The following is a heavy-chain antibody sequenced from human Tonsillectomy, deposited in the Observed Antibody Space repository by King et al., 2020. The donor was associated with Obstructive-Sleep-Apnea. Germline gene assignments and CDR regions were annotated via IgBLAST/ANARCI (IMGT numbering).Heavy chain of an antibody. CDR3: AREYSWPPGGDS. CDR1: GGSINRAGYY. V-gene: IGHV4-31*03. CDR2: IYFNGDT. J-gene: IGHJ5*01. Sequence: QLQESGPVLVKPSRTLSLTCSVSGGSINRAGYYWTWIRQHPGKGLEWIGFIYFNGDTEYNPSLNGRLTISLDKSKNQFSLTLNSVTAADSAVYYCAREYSWPPGGDSGGQGALAT. D-gene: IGHD4-11*01.